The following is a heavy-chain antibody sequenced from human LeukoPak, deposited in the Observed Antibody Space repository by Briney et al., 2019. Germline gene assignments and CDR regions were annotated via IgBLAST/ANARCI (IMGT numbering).Heavy chain of an antibody. CDR3: VAWGNSGNS. D-gene: IGHD1-26*01. CDR2: MNGDGSQI. V-gene: IGHV3-7*01. J-gene: IGHJ3*01. Sequence: GGSLRLSCAASGFTFSGHWMRWVRQAPAKGLEWVAHMNGDGSQIYYMDFVKGRFTISRDNAKNSLYLQMNGLRAEDTAVYYCVAWGNSGNSWGQGTMVIVSS. CDR1: GFTFSGHW.